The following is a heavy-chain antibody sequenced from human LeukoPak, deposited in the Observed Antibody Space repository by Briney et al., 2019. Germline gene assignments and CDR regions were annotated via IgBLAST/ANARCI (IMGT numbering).Heavy chain of an antibody. CDR3: ATEWRNYDFWSGYSQRYGMDV. Sequence: ASVKVSCKVSGYTLTELSMHWVRQAPGKGLEWMGGFDPEDGETIYAQKFQGRVTMTEDTSADTAYMELSSLRSEDTAVYYCATEWRNYDFWSGYSQRYGMDVWGQGTTVTASS. D-gene: IGHD3-3*01. J-gene: IGHJ6*02. V-gene: IGHV1-24*01. CDR1: GYTLTELS. CDR2: FDPEDGET.